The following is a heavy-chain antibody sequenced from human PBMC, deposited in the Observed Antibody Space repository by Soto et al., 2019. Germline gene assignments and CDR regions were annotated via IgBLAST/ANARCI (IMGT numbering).Heavy chain of an antibody. CDR1: GYTFTSYD. CDR2: MNPNSGNT. V-gene: IGHV1-8*01. D-gene: IGHD6-25*01. CDR3: ARFSLARRLYYYGMDV. Sequence: VASVKVSCKASGYTFTSYDINWVRQATGQGLEWMGWMNPNSGNTGYAQKFQGRVTMTRNTSISTAYMELSSLRSEDTAVYYCARFSLARRLYYYGMDVWGQGTTVTVSS. J-gene: IGHJ6*02.